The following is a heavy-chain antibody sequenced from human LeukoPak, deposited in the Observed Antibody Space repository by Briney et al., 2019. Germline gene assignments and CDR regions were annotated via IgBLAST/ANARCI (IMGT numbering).Heavy chain of an antibody. CDR1: GYSFTSYW. Sequence: GEPLKISCKGSGYSFTSYWIGWVRQMPGKGLGWMGIIIPGDSETRYSPSCQGQVTISADKSISTAYLQRSSLKALDTAMYCCARRVYYYDSSGYYYFDYWGQGTLVTVSS. CDR3: ARRVYYYDSSGYYYFDY. D-gene: IGHD3-22*01. CDR2: IIPGDSET. V-gene: IGHV5-51*01. J-gene: IGHJ4*02.